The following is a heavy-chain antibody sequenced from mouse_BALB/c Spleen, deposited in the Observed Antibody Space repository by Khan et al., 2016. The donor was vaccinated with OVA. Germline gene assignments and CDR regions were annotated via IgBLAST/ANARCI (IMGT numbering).Heavy chain of an antibody. J-gene: IGHJ3*01. CDR1: GYTFISYW. Sequence: QVQLQQSGAELAKPGASVKMSCKASGYTFISYWMHWVKQRPGQGLEWIGYITPSTGYTEYNQKFKDKATLTSDKSSSTAYMQLSSLTSEDSAVYYCARAIFDGYPPFAYWGQGTLVTGSA. D-gene: IGHD2-3*01. V-gene: IGHV1-7*01. CDR2: ITPSTGYT. CDR3: ARAIFDGYPPFAY.